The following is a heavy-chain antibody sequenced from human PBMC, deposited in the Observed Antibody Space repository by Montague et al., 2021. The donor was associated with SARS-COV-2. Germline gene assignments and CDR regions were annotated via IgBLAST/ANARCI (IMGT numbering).Heavy chain of an antibody. D-gene: IGHD1-26*01. J-gene: IGHJ6*02. CDR3: ARVVGAYYGMDV. V-gene: IGHV4-34*01. Sequence: SETLSLTCAVYGGSFSDYFWTWIRQPPGKGLEWIGEINHRGTSNYNPSLKSRVSISVDTSKNQFSLYLGSVTAADTAVYYCARVVGAYYGMDVWGQGTTVTV. CDR1: GGSFSDYF. CDR2: INHRGTS.